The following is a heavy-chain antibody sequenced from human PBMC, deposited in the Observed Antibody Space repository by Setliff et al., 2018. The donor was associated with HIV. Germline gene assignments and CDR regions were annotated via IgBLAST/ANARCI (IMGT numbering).Heavy chain of an antibody. CDR1: GFNFSDDY. D-gene: IGHD6-19*01. CDR2: ISSSGSFT. J-gene: IGHJ3*02. CDR3: TTDNLAVAGDDAFDI. Sequence: GGSLRLSCVVSGFNFSDDYMSWIRQAPGKGLEWVSYISSSGSFTNYADSVKGRFTISRDNAKNSLYLQMNSLRAEDTAVYYCTTDNLAVAGDDAFDIWGQGTMVTVSS. V-gene: IGHV3-11*05.